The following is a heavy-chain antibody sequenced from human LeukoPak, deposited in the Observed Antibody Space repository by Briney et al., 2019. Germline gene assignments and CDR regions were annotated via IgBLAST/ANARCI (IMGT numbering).Heavy chain of an antibody. CDR2: IKQDGSEK. CDR1: GFTLSRYW. Sequence: GGSLRLSCAASGFTLSRYWMSWVRQAPGKGLEWVANIKQDGSEKFYVDSVKGRFTISRDNAKNSLNLQMNSPRAEDTAVYYCARGDYYDSSGYYTDAFDIWGQGTMVTVSS. V-gene: IGHV3-7*01. CDR3: ARGDYYDSSGYYTDAFDI. D-gene: IGHD3-22*01. J-gene: IGHJ3*02.